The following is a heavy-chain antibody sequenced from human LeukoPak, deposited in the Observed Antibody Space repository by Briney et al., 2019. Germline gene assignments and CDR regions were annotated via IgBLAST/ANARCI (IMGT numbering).Heavy chain of an antibody. CDR2: IYPGDSDT. CDR3: ARRSPIMITFGGVIDPYYFDY. Sequence: GESLKISCKGSGYNFNTYWIGWVRQLPGKGLEWMGIIYPGDSDTRYSPSFQGQVTISADKSISTAYLQWSSLKASDTAMYYCARRSPIMITFGGVIDPYYFDYWGQGTLVTVSS. CDR1: GYNFNTYW. D-gene: IGHD3-16*02. V-gene: IGHV5-51*01. J-gene: IGHJ4*02.